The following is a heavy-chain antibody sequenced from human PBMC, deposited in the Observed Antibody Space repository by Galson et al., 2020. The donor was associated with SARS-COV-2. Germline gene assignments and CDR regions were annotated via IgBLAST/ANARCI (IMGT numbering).Heavy chain of an antibody. D-gene: IGHD3-3*01. Sequence: GESLKISCKVSGYTLTELSMHWVRQAPGKGLEWMGGFDPEDGETIYAQKFQGRVTMTEDTSTDTAYMELSSLRSEDTAVYYCATGSGTGVVSWFDPWGQGTLVTVSS. J-gene: IGHJ5*02. V-gene: IGHV1-24*01. CDR1: GYTLTELS. CDR3: ATGSGTGVVSWFDP. CDR2: FDPEDGET.